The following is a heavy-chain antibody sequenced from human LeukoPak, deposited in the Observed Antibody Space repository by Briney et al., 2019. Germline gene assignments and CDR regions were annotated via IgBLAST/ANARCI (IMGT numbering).Heavy chain of an antibody. D-gene: IGHD6-13*01. Sequence: ASVKVSCKASGYTFTGYYMHWVRQAPGQGLEWMGWINPNSGGTNYAQKFQGRVTMTRDTSISTAYMELSRLRSDDTAVYYCARRRGSSSSLFDYWGQGTLVTVSS. CDR3: ARRRGSSSSLFDY. CDR1: GYTFTGYY. CDR2: INPNSGGT. V-gene: IGHV1-2*02. J-gene: IGHJ4*02.